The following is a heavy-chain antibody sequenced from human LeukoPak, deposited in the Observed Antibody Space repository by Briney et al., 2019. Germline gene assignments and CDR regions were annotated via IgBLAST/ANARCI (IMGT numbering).Heavy chain of an antibody. J-gene: IGHJ4*02. D-gene: IGHD3-10*01. CDR2: IYYSGST. CDR3: ASLGNYGSGYYGSPYFDY. Sequence: SETLSLTCTVSGGAISSYYWGWIRQPPGKGLEWIGYIYYSGSTNYNPSLKSRVTISADTSKNQFSLNLTSVTAADTAVYYCASLGNYGSGYYGSPYFDYWGQGALVTVSS. V-gene: IGHV4-59*08. CDR1: GGAISSYY.